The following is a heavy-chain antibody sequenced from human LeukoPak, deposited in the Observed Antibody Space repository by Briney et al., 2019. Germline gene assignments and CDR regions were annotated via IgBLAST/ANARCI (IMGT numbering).Heavy chain of an antibody. D-gene: IGHD6-19*01. CDR2: ISDDGGST. CDR3: ARVAVAGPTGWFDP. Sequence: GGSLRLSCVASGFTFSNYAMSWVRQAPGKGLEWVSAISDDGGSTYYADSVKGRFTISRDNSKNTLYLQMNSLRAEDTAIYYCARVAVAGPTGWFDPWGQGTLVTVSS. V-gene: IGHV3-23*01. J-gene: IGHJ5*02. CDR1: GFTFSNYA.